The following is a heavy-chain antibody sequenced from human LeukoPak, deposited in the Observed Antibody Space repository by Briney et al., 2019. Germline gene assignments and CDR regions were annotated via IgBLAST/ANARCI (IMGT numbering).Heavy chain of an antibody. D-gene: IGHD3-10*01. V-gene: IGHV3-21*01. CDR1: GFTFSNYW. Sequence: GGSLRLSCAASGFTFSNYWMTWVRQAPGKGLEWVSSISSSSSYIYYADSVKGRFTISRDNAKNSLYLQMNSLRAEDTAVYYCAGWFGEFDYWGQGTLVTVSS. J-gene: IGHJ4*02. CDR3: AGWFGEFDY. CDR2: ISSSSSYI.